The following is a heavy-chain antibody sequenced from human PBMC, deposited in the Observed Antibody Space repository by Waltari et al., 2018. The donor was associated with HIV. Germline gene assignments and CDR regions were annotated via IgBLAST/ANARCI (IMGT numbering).Heavy chain of an antibody. J-gene: IGHJ2*01. Sequence: QVQLQQWGAGLLKPSETLSLTCAVYGGSFSGPYWTWIRQPPEKGLEWIGEINHSGSTNYNPSLKSRVTISVDTSKNQFSLKLSSVTAADTAVYYCASRRDRYSSGRARYFDLWGRGTLVTVSS. V-gene: IGHV4-34*01. D-gene: IGHD6-19*01. CDR2: INHSGST. CDR3: ASRRDRYSSGRARYFDL. CDR1: GGSFSGPY.